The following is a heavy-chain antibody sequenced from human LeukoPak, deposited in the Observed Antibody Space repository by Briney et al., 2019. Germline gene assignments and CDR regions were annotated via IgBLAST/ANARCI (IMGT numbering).Heavy chain of an antibody. CDR2: INPSGGNT. CDR3: ARDVTMDCSSTSCYESYFDY. Sequence: ASVKVSCKASGYTFTSYYMHWVRQAPGQGLEWMGIINPSGGNTSYAQKFQGRVTMTRDTSTSTVYMELSSLRSEDTAVYYCARDVTMDCSSTSCYESYFDYWGQGTLVTVSS. CDR1: GYTFTSYY. D-gene: IGHD2-2*01. V-gene: IGHV1-46*01. J-gene: IGHJ4*02.